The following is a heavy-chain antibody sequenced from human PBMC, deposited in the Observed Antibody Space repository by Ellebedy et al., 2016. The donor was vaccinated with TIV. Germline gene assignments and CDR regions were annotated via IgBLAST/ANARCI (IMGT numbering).Heavy chain of an antibody. Sequence: GSLRLSCAASGFGITDNFMSWVRQAPGKGLEWIGEINHSGSTNYNASLKSRVTITVDTSMNRFSLDLKSMTAADTAVYYCARNVLIFTFDKWYSDLWGRGTLVTVSS. V-gene: IGHV4-34*01. CDR2: INHSGST. CDR3: ARNVLIFTFDKWYSDL. D-gene: IGHD3/OR15-3a*01. CDR1: GFGITDNF. J-gene: IGHJ2*01.